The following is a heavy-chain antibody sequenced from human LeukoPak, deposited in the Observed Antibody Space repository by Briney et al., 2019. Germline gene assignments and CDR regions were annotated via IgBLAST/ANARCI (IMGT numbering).Heavy chain of an antibody. Sequence: GGSLRLSCTASGLTFITYWVHWVRQAPGKGLVWVSQIKFDGSLASYADSVKGRFTISIDNAKNTLYLQMNTLGTEDTAVYYCVTGHYDSRMYFDLWGRGTLVTVSS. CDR2: IKFDGSLA. J-gene: IGHJ2*01. CDR1: GLTFITYW. CDR3: VTGHYDSRMYFDL. D-gene: IGHD3-16*01. V-gene: IGHV3-74*01.